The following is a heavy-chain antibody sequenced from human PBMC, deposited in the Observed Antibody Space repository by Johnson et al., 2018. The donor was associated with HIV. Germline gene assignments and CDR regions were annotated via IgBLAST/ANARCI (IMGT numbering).Heavy chain of an antibody. V-gene: IGHV3-30*04. J-gene: IGHJ3*02. CDR1: GFTFSNYA. CDR2: ISYDGSNK. Sequence: QVQLVESGGGVVQPGRSLRLSCAASGFTFSNYAMSWVRQAPGKGLEWVTVISYDGSNKYYADSVKGRFTISRDNSKSTLILQMNGLKDEDTAIYYCARELRGPDAFDIWGQGTMVTVSS. CDR3: ARELRGPDAFDI.